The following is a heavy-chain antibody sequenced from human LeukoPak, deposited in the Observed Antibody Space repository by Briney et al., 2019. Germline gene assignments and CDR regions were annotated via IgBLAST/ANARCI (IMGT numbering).Heavy chain of an antibody. CDR1: GFTVSSNS. CDR2: MEEHGSEI. D-gene: IGHD2-2*01. CDR3: ARPRGCGSARCNNFDY. J-gene: IGHJ4*02. V-gene: IGHV3-7*01. Sequence: GGSLRLSCTVSGFTVSSNSMSWVRQAPGKGLEWVAIMEEHGSEIFYVDSVKGRFIISRDNARNSLYLQMNNLRAEDTAVYYCARPRGCGSARCNNFDYWGQGTLVTVSS.